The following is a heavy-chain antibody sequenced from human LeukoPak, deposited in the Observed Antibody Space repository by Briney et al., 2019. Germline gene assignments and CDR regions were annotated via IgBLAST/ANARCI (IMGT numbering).Heavy chain of an antibody. CDR3: AKGIKGVTTWTNAFDI. V-gene: IGHV3-30*18. D-gene: IGHD4-17*01. CDR1: GFTFSSYG. Sequence: GRSLRLPCAASGFTFSSYGMHWVRQAPGKGLEWVAAISYDGSNKYYADSVKGRFTISRDNSKNTLYLQMISLRAEDTAVYYCAKGIKGVTTWTNAFDIWGQGTMVTVSS. CDR2: ISYDGSNK. J-gene: IGHJ3*02.